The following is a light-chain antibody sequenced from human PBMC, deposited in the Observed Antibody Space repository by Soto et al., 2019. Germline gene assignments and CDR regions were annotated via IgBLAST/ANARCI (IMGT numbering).Light chain of an antibody. CDR3: QHSGSSLWT. Sequence: EIVLTQSPGTLSVSPGERATLSCRASQSVSSSYLAWYQQKPGQAPRLLIYGASSRATGIPDRFSGSGSGTDFTLTISRLEPEDFAVYYCQHSGSSLWTFGQGPKVEIK. J-gene: IGKJ1*01. V-gene: IGKV3-20*01. CDR2: GAS. CDR1: QSVSSSY.